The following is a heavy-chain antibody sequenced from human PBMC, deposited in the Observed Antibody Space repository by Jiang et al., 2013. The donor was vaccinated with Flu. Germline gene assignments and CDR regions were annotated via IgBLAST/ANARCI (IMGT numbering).Heavy chain of an antibody. Sequence: VQLVESGGGLVQPGGSLRLSCAASGSTFSSYAMSWVRQAPGKGLEWVSAISGSGGSTYYADSVKGRFTISRDNSKNTLYLQMNSLRAEDTAVYYCAKKHDFWSGYFYGMDVWGQGTTVTVSS. CDR3: AKKHDFWSGYFYGMDV. CDR1: GSTFSSYA. D-gene: IGHD3-3*01. V-gene: IGHV3-23*04. CDR2: ISGSGGST. J-gene: IGHJ6*02.